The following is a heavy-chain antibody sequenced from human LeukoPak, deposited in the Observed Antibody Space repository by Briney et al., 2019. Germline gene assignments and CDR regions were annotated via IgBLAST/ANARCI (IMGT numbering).Heavy chain of an antibody. J-gene: IGHJ4*02. Sequence: PGGSLRLSCAASGFTFSSYGMHWVRQAPGKGLEWVAVISYDGSNKYYADSVKGRFTISRDNSKNTLYLQMNSLRAEDTAVYYCAKAGATDYFDYWGQGTLDTVSS. D-gene: IGHD1-26*01. CDR2: ISYDGSNK. CDR3: AKAGATDYFDY. V-gene: IGHV3-30*18. CDR1: GFTFSSYG.